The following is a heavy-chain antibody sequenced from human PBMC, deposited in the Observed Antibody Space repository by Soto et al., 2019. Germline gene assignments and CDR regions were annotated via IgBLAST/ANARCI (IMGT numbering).Heavy chain of an antibody. D-gene: IGHD2-15*01. Sequence: PGGSLRLSCAASGFTFSSYAMSWVRQAPGKGLEWVSAISGSGGSTYYADSVKGRFTISRDNSKNTLYLQMNSLRAEDTAVYYCAKASGAELVVVAATYYFDYWGQGTLVTVSS. V-gene: IGHV3-23*01. CDR2: ISGSGGST. J-gene: IGHJ4*02. CDR3: AKASGAELVVVAATYYFDY. CDR1: GFTFSSYA.